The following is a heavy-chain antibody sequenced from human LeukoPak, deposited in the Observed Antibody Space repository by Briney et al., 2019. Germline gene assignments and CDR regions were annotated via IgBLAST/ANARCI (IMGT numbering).Heavy chain of an antibody. CDR2: FDPEDGET. CDR1: GYTFTSYG. V-gene: IGHV1-24*01. J-gene: IGHJ4*02. CDR3: ATEGGGSYYAW. D-gene: IGHD1-26*01. Sequence: ASVKVSCKASGYTFTSYGISWVRQAPGKGLEWMGGFDPEDGETIYAQKFQGRVTMTEDTSTDTAYMELSSLRSEDTAVYYCATEGGGSYYAWWGQGTLVTVSS.